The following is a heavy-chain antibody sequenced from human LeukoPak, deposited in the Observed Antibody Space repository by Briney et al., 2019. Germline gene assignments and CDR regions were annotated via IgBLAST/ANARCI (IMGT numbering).Heavy chain of an antibody. CDR1: GFTFSSYG. CDR3: ARVGDIVVVVAATGLDY. J-gene: IGHJ4*02. Sequence: GGSLRLSCAASGFTFSSYGMHWVRQAPGKGLEWVAFIRYDGSNKYYADSVKGRFTISRDNSKNTLYLQMNSLRAEDTAVYYCARVGDIVVVVAATGLDYWGQGTLVTVSS. V-gene: IGHV3-30*02. D-gene: IGHD2-15*01. CDR2: IRYDGSNK.